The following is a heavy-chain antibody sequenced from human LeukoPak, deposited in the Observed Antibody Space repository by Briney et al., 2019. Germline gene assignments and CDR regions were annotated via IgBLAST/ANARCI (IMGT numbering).Heavy chain of an antibody. CDR2: IDYNGYT. J-gene: IGHJ4*02. CDR1: GDSISGHP. V-gene: IGHV4-59*11. CDR3: ARLAKCVGDCYSFDF. D-gene: IGHD2-21*02. Sequence: SETLSLTCAVSGDSISGHPWSWIRQPPGKGLDYIGFIDYNGYTNYNPSLESRVTISTDTSKNQFSLNLRSVTSADTAVYYCARLAKCVGDCYSFDFWGQGILVAVSS.